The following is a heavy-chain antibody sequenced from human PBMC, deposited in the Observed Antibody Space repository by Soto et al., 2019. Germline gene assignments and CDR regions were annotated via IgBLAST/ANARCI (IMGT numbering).Heavy chain of an antibody. Sequence: PSETLSLTCAVYGGSFSGYYWSWIRQPPGKGLEWIGEINHSGSTNYNPSLKSRVTISVDTSKNQFSLKLSSVAAADTAVYYCARAPAQNCNNGVCYPNENWFDPWGQGTLVTVSS. CDR1: GGSFSGYY. D-gene: IGHD2-8*01. V-gene: IGHV4-34*01. CDR3: ARAPAQNCNNGVCYPNENWFDP. J-gene: IGHJ5*02. CDR2: INHSGST.